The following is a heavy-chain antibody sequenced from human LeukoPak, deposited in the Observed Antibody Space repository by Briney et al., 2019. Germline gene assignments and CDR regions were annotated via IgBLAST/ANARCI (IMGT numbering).Heavy chain of an antibody. CDR3: ARGRYNWNDGFDAFDI. CDR1: GGSISSGGYY. CDR2: IYNSGST. Sequence: PSQTLSLTCTVSGGSISSGGYYWSWIRQHPGKGLEWIGYIYNSGSTYYNPSLKSRVTISVDTSKNQFSLKLSSVTAADTAVYYCARGRYNWNDGFDAFDIWGQGTMVTVSS. D-gene: IGHD1-20*01. V-gene: IGHV4-31*03. J-gene: IGHJ3*02.